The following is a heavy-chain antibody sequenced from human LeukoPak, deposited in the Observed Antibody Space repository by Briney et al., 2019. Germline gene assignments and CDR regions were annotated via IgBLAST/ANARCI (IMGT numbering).Heavy chain of an antibody. V-gene: IGHV3-30*03. CDR3: TRLTDYFGFDI. CDR1: GFTFSSYG. CDR2: ISYDGSNK. J-gene: IGHJ3*02. D-gene: IGHD3-9*01. Sequence: PGRSLRLSCAASGFTFSSYGMHWVRQAPGKGLEWVAVISYDGSNKYYADSVKGRFTISRDNSKNTLYLQMNSLRAEDTAVYYCTRLTDYFGFDIWGRGTMVTVSS.